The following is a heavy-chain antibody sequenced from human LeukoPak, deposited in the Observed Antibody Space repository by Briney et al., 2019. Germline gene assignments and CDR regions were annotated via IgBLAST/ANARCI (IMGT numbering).Heavy chain of an antibody. CDR3: ARSRGPPKNFDY. CDR2: INPNSGDT. V-gene: IGHV1-2*06. Sequence: ASVKASCTASGFTFNAYYIHWVRQAPGQGLEWMGRINPNSGDTNSAQKFQGRVTMTRDTSVSTAYMELSRLRSDDTAVYYCARSRGPPKNFDYWGQGTLVTVSS. D-gene: IGHD2-2*01. CDR1: GFTFNAYY. J-gene: IGHJ4*02.